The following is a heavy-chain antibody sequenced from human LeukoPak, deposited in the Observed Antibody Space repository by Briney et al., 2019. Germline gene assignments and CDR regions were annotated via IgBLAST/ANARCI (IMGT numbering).Heavy chain of an antibody. CDR1: GFTFSSYE. Sequence: GGSLRLSCAASGFTFSSYEMNWVRQAPGKGLEWVSYISTSGSTKYYADSVKGRFTISRDNAKDSLYLQMNSLRAEDTAVYYCARDRDPGYNDSSGYRRVNAFDIWGQGTMVTVSS. J-gene: IGHJ3*02. V-gene: IGHV3-48*03. D-gene: IGHD3-22*01. CDR3: ARDRDPGYNDSSGYRRVNAFDI. CDR2: ISTSGSTK.